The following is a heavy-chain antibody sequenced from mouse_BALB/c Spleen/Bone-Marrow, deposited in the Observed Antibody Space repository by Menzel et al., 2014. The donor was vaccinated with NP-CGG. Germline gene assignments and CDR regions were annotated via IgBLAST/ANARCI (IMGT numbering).Heavy chain of an antibody. V-gene: IGHV1S56*01. D-gene: IGHD1-1*01. CDR3: ARDYGSSVFAY. CDR2: IYPGNVNT. Sequence: VQLQQSGPELVKPGASVRISCKASGYTFTSYYIHWVKQRPGQGLEWIGWIYPGNVNTKYNEKFKGKATLIADKSSSTAYMQLSSLTSEDSAVYFCARDYGSSVFAYWGQGTLVTVSA. CDR1: GYTFTSYY. J-gene: IGHJ3*01.